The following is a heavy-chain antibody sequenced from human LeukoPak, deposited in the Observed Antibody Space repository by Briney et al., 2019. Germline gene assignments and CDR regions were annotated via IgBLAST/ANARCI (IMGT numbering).Heavy chain of an antibody. D-gene: IGHD6-13*01. V-gene: IGHV4-34*01. CDR3: ARGYRGRSSSWYVN. CDR1: GGSFSGYD. Sequence: PSGTLSLTCAVYGGSFSGYDWSWIRQPPGKGLEWIGEINHSGSTNYNPSLKSRGTISADTSKKQFSLKLSSVTAADTAVYYCARGYRGRSSSWYVNWGQGTLVTVSS. CDR2: INHSGST. J-gene: IGHJ4*02.